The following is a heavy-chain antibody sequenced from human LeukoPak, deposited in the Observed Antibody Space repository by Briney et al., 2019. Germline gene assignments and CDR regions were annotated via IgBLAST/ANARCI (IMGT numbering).Heavy chain of an antibody. J-gene: IGHJ4*02. CDR2: ITPSGHT. Sequence: PGGSLRLSCAASGFTFSIYGMNWVRQAPGKGLEWVSGITPSGHTHYAASVQGRFTIHRDNSKNTLYLQMNRLGAEDTAIYYCGQDWAWGAFGHWGQGTLVTVSS. D-gene: IGHD4/OR15-4a*01. CDR1: GFTFSIYG. V-gene: IGHV3-23*01. CDR3: GQDWAWGAFGH.